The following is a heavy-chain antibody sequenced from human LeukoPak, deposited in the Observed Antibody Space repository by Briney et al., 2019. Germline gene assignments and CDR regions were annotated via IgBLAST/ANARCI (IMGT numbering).Heavy chain of an antibody. V-gene: IGHV1-2*06. CDR3: ARVGSRGMVREDMVDY. CDR1: GYTFTGYY. Sequence: ASVKVSCKASGYTFTGYYMHWVRQAPGQGLEWMGRINPNSGGTNYAQKFQGRVTMTRDMSISTAYMELSRLRSDDTAVYYCARVGSRGMVREDMVDYWGQGTLVTVSS. CDR2: INPNSGGT. J-gene: IGHJ4*02. D-gene: IGHD3-10*01.